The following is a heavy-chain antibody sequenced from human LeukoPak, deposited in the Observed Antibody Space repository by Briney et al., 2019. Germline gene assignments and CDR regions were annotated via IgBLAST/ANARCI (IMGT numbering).Heavy chain of an antibody. Sequence: PSETLSLTCTVSGGSISSSSYYWGWIRQPPGKGLEWIGSIYYSGSTYYNPSLKSRVTISVDTSKNQFSLKLSSVTAADTAVYYCAIFLRNHWYFDLWGRGTLVTVSS. D-gene: IGHD3-3*01. CDR1: GGSISSSSYY. CDR3: AIFLRNHWYFDL. CDR2: IYYSGST. V-gene: IGHV4-39*01. J-gene: IGHJ2*01.